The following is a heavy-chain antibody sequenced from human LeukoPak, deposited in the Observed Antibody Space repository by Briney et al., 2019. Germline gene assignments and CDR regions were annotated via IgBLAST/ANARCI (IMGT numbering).Heavy chain of an antibody. CDR1: GGSITSYY. D-gene: IGHD3-22*01. Sequence: PSETLSLTCTVSGGSITSYYWSWIRQPPGKGLEWIGYVYYSGSTNYNPSLNSRVTISADTSKNQFSLKLNSVTAADTAVYYCAREGVSYYDRSGYHYWGQGTLVTVSS. J-gene: IGHJ4*02. V-gene: IGHV4-59*01. CDR3: AREGVSYYDRSGYHY. CDR2: VYYSGST.